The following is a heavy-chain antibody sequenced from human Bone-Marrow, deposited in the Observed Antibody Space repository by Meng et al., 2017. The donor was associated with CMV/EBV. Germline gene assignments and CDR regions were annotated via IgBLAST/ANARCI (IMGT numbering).Heavy chain of an antibody. CDR2: ISGSGGST. CDR1: GFTFSSYA. CDR3: AKVPQYYAFWSGYST. V-gene: IGHV3-23*01. Sequence: GESLKISCAASGFTFSSYAMSWVRQAPGKGLEWVSAISGSGGSTYYADSVKGRFTISRDNSKNTLYLQMNSLRAEDTAVYYCAKVPQYYAFWSGYSTWGQGTLVTVSS. D-gene: IGHD3-3*01. J-gene: IGHJ5*02.